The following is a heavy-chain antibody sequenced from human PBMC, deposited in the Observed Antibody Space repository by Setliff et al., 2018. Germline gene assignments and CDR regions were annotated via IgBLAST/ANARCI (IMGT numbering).Heavy chain of an antibody. CDR3: ARSRYYYDSSGYPFDY. CDR1: GGSISSSSYY. CDR2: IYYSGST. Sequence: SETLSLTCTVSGGSISSSSYYWGWIRQPPGKGLEWIGSIYYSGSTYYNPSLKSRVTISVDTSKNQFSLKLSSVTAADTAVYYCARSRYYYDSSGYPFDYWGQGTLVTVSS. V-gene: IGHV4-39*07. J-gene: IGHJ4*02. D-gene: IGHD3-22*01.